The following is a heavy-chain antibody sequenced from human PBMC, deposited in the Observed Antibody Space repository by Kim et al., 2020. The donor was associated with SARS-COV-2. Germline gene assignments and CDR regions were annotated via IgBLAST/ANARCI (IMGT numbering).Heavy chain of an antibody. J-gene: IGHJ4*02. CDR3: AGGYNAYMS. D-gene: IGHD1-20*01. Sequence: GGSLRLSCAASGFTFSTSWMHWVRQAPGKGPVWVSLINTDGSRTTYADSVKGRFTISRDNAKNTVYLQMNSLRAEDTAVYYCAGGYNAYMSGGQGTLVTVSS. CDR2: INTDGSRT. V-gene: IGHV3-74*01. CDR1: GFTFSTSW.